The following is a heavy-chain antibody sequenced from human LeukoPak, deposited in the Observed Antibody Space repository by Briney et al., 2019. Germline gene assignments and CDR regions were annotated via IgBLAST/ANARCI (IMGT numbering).Heavy chain of an antibody. CDR1: GFTFNSYS. CDR2: ISSSSSTI. J-gene: IGHJ3*02. CDR3: ARDQALWYRLDAFDI. V-gene: IGHV3-48*02. D-gene: IGHD5-18*01. Sequence: GGSLRLSCAASGFTFNSYSMNWVRQAPGKGLEWVSYISSSSSTIYYADSVKGRFTISRDNAKNSLYLQMNSLRDEDTAVYYCARDQALWYRLDAFDIWGQGTMVTVSS.